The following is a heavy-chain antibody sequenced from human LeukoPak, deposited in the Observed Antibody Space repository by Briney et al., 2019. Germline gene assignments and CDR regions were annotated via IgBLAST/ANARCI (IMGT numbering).Heavy chain of an antibody. CDR2: INSDGSST. V-gene: IGHV3-74*01. CDR3: ARDRLDYYGSGSYRAESDY. Sequence: GGSLRLSCAASGFTFSSYWMHWVRQAPGKGLVWVSRINSDGSSTSYADSVKGRFTISRDNAKNTLYLQMNSPRAEDTAVYYCARDRLDYYGSGSYRAESDYWGQGTQVTVSS. CDR1: GFTFSSYW. D-gene: IGHD3-10*01. J-gene: IGHJ4*02.